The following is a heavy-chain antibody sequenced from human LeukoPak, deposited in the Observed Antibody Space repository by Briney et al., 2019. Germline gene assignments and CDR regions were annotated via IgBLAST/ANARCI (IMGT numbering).Heavy chain of an antibody. V-gene: IGHV3-21*01. CDR2: ISSSSSYI. CDR1: GFSFSSYS. J-gene: IGHJ4*02. Sequence: GGSLRLSCAASGFSFSSYSMNWGRQAPGKGLEWVSSISSSSSYIYYADSVKGRFTISRDNAKNSLYLQMNSLRAEDTAVYYCARDREVPAATYYFDYWGQGTLVTVSS. CDR3: ARDREVPAATYYFDY. D-gene: IGHD2-2*01.